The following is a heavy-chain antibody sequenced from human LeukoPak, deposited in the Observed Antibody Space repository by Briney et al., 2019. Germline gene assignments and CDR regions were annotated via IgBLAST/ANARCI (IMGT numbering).Heavy chain of an antibody. Sequence: TGGSLRLSCAVSGFTFNKYAMSWVRQAPGKGLEGVSVISGNSDTTLYAGSVRGRFTISRDNSKNTLSLQMNSLRAEDTALYYCAKGDDGDWSAFDSWGQGTMVTVSP. CDR1: GFTFNKYA. D-gene: IGHD2-21*02. V-gene: IGHV3-23*01. J-gene: IGHJ3*01. CDR2: ISGNSDTT. CDR3: AKGDDGDWSAFDS.